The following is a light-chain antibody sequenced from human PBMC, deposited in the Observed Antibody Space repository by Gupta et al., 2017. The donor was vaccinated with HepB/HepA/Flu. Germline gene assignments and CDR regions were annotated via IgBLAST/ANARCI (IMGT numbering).Light chain of an antibody. V-gene: IGLV2-14*03. CDR2: DVS. CDR1: SSDVGGYNY. CDR3: SSYTSSSTLV. J-gene: IGLJ3*02. Sequence: SPLPPPASVSGSPGQSITISCTGPSSDVGGYNYVSWYQQHPGKAPKLMIYDVSNRPSGVSNRFSGSKSGNTASLTISGLQAEDEADYYCSSYTSSSTLVFGGGTKLTVL.